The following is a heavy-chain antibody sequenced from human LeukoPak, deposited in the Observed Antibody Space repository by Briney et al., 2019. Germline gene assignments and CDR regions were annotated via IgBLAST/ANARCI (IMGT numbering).Heavy chain of an antibody. J-gene: IGHJ4*02. V-gene: IGHV4-59*08. CDR1: GGSISSYY. D-gene: IGHD2-2*01. CDR3: ARHPLRSTAYFDY. Sequence: SETLSLTCTVSGGSISSYYWSWIRQPPGKGLEWIGYIYYSGSTNYNPSLKSRVTISVDTSKNQFSLKLNSVTAADTAVYYCARHPLRSTAYFDYWGQGTLVTVSS. CDR2: IYYSGST.